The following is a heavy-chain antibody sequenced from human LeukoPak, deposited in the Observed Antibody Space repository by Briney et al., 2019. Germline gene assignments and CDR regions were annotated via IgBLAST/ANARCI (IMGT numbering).Heavy chain of an antibody. V-gene: IGHV4-59*12. D-gene: IGHD6-19*01. CDR3: TRDRGQWLVDS. CDR2: IYYSGST. J-gene: IGHJ4*02. Sequence: SETLSLTCTVSGGSISSYYWSWIRQPPGKGLEWIGYIYYSGSTNYNPSLKSRVTLSVDTSKNQFSLKLSSVTAADTAVYYCTRDRGQWLVDSWGQGTLVTVSS. CDR1: GGSISSYY.